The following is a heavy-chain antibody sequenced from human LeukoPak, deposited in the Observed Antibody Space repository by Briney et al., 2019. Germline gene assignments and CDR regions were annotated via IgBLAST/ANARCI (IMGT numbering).Heavy chain of an antibody. J-gene: IGHJ4*02. CDR1: GYTFVNYY. D-gene: IGHD6-19*01. Sequence: ASVNVSCKASGYTFVNYYMHWVRQAPGQGLEWMGWINPNSGGTNYAQKFQGWVTMTRDTSISTAYMELSRLRSDDTAVYYCARDNGYSSGWPHRGGFDYWGQGTLVTVSS. CDR2: INPNSGGT. V-gene: IGHV1-2*04. CDR3: ARDNGYSSGWPHRGGFDY.